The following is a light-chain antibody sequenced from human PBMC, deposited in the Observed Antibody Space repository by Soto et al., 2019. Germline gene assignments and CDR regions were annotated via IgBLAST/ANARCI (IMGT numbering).Light chain of an antibody. CDR3: ALYVGSGTVV. Sequence: QTVVTQEPSFSVSPGGTVILTCGLTSGSVSTSYYPSWYQQSPGLAPRTLIYNTTTRSSGVPDRFSGSILGNKAALTIPGAQSDDESDYLYALYVGSGTVVFGGGTQLTVL. CDR2: NTT. V-gene: IGLV8-61*01. CDR1: SGSVSTSYY. J-gene: IGLJ2*01.